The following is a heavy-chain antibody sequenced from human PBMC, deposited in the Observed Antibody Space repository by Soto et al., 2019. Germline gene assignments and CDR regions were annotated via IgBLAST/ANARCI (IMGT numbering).Heavy chain of an antibody. Sequence: GASVKVSCKASGYTFTSYGISWVRQAPGQGLEWMGRVSAYNGNTNYAQKLQGRVTMTTDTSTSTAYMELRSLRSDDTAVYYCARRGYSYGLTYGMDVWGQGTTVTVSS. J-gene: IGHJ6*02. CDR2: VSAYNGNT. D-gene: IGHD5-18*01. V-gene: IGHV1-18*01. CDR1: GYTFTSYG. CDR3: ARRGYSYGLTYGMDV.